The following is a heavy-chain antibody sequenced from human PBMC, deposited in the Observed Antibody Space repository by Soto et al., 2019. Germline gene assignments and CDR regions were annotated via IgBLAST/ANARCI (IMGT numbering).Heavy chain of an antibody. J-gene: IGHJ6*02. D-gene: IGHD3-3*01. CDR3: ASGDFWSGSSTSPTPRYYYYGMDV. CDR1: GGTFSSYA. Sequence: SVKVSCKASGGTFSSYAISWVRQAPGQGLEWMGGFIPIFGTANYAQKFQGRVTITADESTSTAYMELSSLRSEDTAVYYCASGDFWSGSSTSPTPRYYYYGMDVWGQGTTVTVSS. V-gene: IGHV1-69*13. CDR2: FIPIFGTA.